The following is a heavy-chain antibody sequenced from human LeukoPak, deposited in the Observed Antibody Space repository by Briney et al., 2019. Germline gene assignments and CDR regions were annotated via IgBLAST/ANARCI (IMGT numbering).Heavy chain of an antibody. Sequence: SETLSLTCTVSGYSISSAYYWGWIRQPPGKGLEWIGSIYYSGGTSYNPSLKSRVTISVDTSKNQFSLRLSSVTAADTAVYYCARGLYMIRGVRALDYWGQGTVVTVSS. J-gene: IGHJ4*02. CDR1: GYSISSAYY. V-gene: IGHV4-38-2*02. CDR3: ARGLYMIRGVRALDY. D-gene: IGHD3-10*01. CDR2: IYYSGGT.